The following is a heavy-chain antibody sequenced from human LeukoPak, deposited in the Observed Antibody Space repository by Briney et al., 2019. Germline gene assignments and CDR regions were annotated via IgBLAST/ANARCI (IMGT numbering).Heavy chain of an antibody. V-gene: IGHV1-69*05. Sequence: ASVKVSCKASGGTLTGYAISWVRQAPGQGLEWVGGVTPLSGASSNAQKFHGRVSFTTDESTGTDYLELGNLRPDDTAVYYCARTHFMFGARTSYYFDYWGQGTLVTVSS. CDR2: VTPLSGAS. D-gene: IGHD3-10*02. J-gene: IGHJ4*02. CDR3: ARTHFMFGARTSYYFDY. CDR1: GGTLTGYA.